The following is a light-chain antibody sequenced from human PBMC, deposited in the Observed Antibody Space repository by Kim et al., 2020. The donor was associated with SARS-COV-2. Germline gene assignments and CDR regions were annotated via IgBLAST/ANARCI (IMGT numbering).Light chain of an antibody. V-gene: IGKV3-11*01. CDR1: KSVTTY. CDR2: DAS. J-gene: IGKJ4*01. CDR3: HHRSDWPLT. Sequence: EIVLTQSPATLSLSPGERATLSCRASKSVTTYLAWYQQKPGQAPRLLIYDASNRATGIPARFSGSGSGTDFTLTISSLEPEDFAVYYCHHRSDWPLTFRGGTKADIK.